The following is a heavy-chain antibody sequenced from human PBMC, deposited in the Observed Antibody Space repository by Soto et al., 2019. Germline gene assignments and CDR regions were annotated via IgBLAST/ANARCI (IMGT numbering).Heavy chain of an antibody. CDR3: ARDRSEGASRIDY. CDR1: GFPFSFYG. Sequence: SLRLSCAASGFPFSFYGMHWVRQAAGKGLEWVAVIGHDGSNKYYGDSVKGRFSISRDNSKKTLYLQMNSLRAEDTAVYYCARDRSEGASRIDYRGQGTLVTVPS. V-gene: IGHV3-33*01. J-gene: IGHJ4*02. D-gene: IGHD1-26*01. CDR2: IGHDGSNK.